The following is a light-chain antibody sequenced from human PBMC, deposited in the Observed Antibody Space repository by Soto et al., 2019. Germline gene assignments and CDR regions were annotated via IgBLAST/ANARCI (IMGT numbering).Light chain of an antibody. J-gene: IGLJ3*02. V-gene: IGLV2-11*01. CDR2: DVS. Sequence: QSVLTQPRSVSGSPGQSVTISCTGTSSDVGAYNYVSWYQQHPGKAPKLMTYDVSKRPSGVPDRFSGSKSGNTASLTISGLQAEDEADYYCCSYTSSSTWVFGGGTKVTVL. CDR1: SSDVGAYNY. CDR3: CSYTSSSTWV.